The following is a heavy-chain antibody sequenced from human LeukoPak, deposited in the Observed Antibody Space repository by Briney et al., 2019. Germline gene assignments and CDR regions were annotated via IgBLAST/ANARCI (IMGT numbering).Heavy chain of an antibody. J-gene: IGHJ6*03. CDR1: GFTFSSYS. V-gene: IGHV3-48*01. Sequence: RPGGSLRLSCAASGFTFSSYSMNWVRQAPGKGREWVSYISSSSRTIYYADSVKGRFTISRDNAKNSLYLQMNSLRAEDTALYYCARDLPPTGYYYYYMDVWGKGTTVTVSS. CDR2: ISSSSRTI. CDR3: ARDLPPTGYYYYYMDV. D-gene: IGHD4-11*01.